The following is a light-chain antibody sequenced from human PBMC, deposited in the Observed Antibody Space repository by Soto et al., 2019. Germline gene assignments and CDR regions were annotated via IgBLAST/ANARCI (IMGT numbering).Light chain of an antibody. J-gene: IGKJ1*01. Sequence: DIQMTQSPSTLSASVGDRVTITCRASQSISSWLAWYQQKPGRAPKLLIYKTSSLEAGGTSRFSGSGSGTEFTLIISSLQPYDFASYYCQQYCSYSPWTCGQGTKVEVK. CDR2: KTS. CDR3: QQYCSYSPWT. CDR1: QSISSW. V-gene: IGKV1-5*03.